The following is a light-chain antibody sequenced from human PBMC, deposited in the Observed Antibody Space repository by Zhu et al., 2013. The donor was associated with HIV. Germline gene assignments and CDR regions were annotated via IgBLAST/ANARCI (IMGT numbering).Light chain of an antibody. CDR1: SSDVGGYNH. CDR2: EVN. J-gene: IGLJ1*01. V-gene: IGLV2-14*01. CDR3: SSYTSSSTYV. Sequence: QSALTQPASVSGSPGQSITISCTGTSSDVGGYNHVSWHQQHPGKAPKLMIYEVNNRPSGVSNRFSGSKSGNTASLTISGLQAEDEADYYCSSYTSSSTYVFGTGTKVTVL.